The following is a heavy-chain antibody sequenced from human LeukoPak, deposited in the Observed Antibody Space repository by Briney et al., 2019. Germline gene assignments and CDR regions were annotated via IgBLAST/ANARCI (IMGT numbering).Heavy chain of an antibody. CDR1: GYSFTSYW. CDR2: IYPGDSDT. CDR3: ARIASYCSSGSCYDY. V-gene: IGHV5-51*01. J-gene: IGHJ4*02. Sequence: GESLKISCKGSGYSFTSYWIGWVRQMPGKGLEWMGIIYPGDSDTRYSPPFQGQVTISADKSISTAYLQWSSLKASDTAMYYCARIASYCSSGSCYDYWGQGALVTVSS. D-gene: IGHD2-15*01.